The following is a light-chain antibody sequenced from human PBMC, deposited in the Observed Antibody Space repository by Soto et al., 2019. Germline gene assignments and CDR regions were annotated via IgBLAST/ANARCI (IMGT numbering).Light chain of an antibody. CDR1: QSVSSNY. V-gene: IGKV3-20*01. CDR3: QQYDTSPRT. CDR2: GAS. Sequence: EVMLTQSPGTLSLSPGERATLSCRASQSVSSNYLAWYQQKSGQAPRLLIYGASNRATGIPDRFSGSGSGTAFNLTIRRLEPEDFAVYYCQQYDTSPRTFGQGTKVEFK. J-gene: IGKJ1*01.